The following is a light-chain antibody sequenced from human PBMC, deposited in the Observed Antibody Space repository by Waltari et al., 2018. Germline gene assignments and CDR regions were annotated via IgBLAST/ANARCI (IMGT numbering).Light chain of an antibody. CDR1: RPNIGAGYD. Sequence: QLVLTQPPSVSGAPGQRLTISCTGTRPNIGAGYDVHWYQQLPGSVIKLLIHANIERPSGFPHRFSGSKSGTSASLSITWLQAEDVADYYCHSYDRSLSVGVFGGGTKLTVL. V-gene: IGLV1-40*01. J-gene: IGLJ2*01. CDR2: ANI. CDR3: HSYDRSLSVGV.